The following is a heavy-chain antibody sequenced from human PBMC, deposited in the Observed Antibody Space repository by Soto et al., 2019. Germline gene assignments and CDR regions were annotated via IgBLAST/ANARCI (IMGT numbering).Heavy chain of an antibody. Sequence: SETLSLTCTVPGDSVISATYYWGWSRQPPGKGLEWIGYIYYDGGTTYNSSLKSRVTISTDTSRNQLSLQLTSATPADTAVYYCARVLPGIAAAYDAFDVWGQGTMVTVSS. CDR2: IYYDGGT. V-gene: IGHV4-61*01. CDR1: GDSVISATYY. CDR3: ARVLPGIAAAYDAFDV. J-gene: IGHJ3*01. D-gene: IGHD6-13*01.